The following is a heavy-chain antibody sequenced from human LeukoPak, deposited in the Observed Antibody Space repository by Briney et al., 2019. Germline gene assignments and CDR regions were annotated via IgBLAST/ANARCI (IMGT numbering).Heavy chain of an antibody. CDR2: FDPEDGET. CDR3: ARAGWFGEFYFDY. V-gene: IGHV1-24*01. J-gene: IGHJ4*02. Sequence: ASVKVSCKVSGYTLTELSMHWVRQAPGKGLEWMGGFDPEDGETIYAQKLQGRVTMTTDTSTSTAYMELRSLRSDDTAVYYCARAGWFGEFYFDYWGQGTLVTVSS. D-gene: IGHD3-10*01. CDR1: GYTLTELS.